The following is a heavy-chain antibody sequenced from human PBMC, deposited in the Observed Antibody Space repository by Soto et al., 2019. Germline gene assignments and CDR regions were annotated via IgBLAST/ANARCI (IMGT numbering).Heavy chain of an antibody. Sequence: GGSLRLSCAPSGFIFSSYWMHWVRQAPGKGLVWVSRISSDGSSTSYADSVKGRFTISRDNAKNTLYLHMNSLSAEDTAVYYCAKVSRRRLIQSSSACCIWGKETMVT. CDR3: AKVSRRRLIQSSSACCI. CDR2: ISSDGSST. CDR1: GFIFSSYW. J-gene: IGHJ3*02. V-gene: IGHV3-74*01. D-gene: IGHD6-25*01.